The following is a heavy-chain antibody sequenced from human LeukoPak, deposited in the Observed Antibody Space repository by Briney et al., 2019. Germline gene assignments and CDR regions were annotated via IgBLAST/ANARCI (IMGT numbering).Heavy chain of an antibody. Sequence: PGRSLRLSCTASGFTFSSNGMHWVRQAPGKGLEWVGIIWYDGSNKYYGDSVKGRFTISRDNSKKTLYLQMDSLRAEDTAVYYCAKAYNYGSGSYYSFFDNWGQGTLVTVSS. D-gene: IGHD3-10*01. CDR2: IWYDGSNK. V-gene: IGHV3-33*06. CDR3: AKAYNYGSGSYYSFFDN. J-gene: IGHJ4*02. CDR1: GFTFSSNG.